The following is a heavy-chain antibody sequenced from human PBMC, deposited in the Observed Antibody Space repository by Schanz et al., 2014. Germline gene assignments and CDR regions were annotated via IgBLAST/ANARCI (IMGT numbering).Heavy chain of an antibody. D-gene: IGHD4-17*01. CDR2: ISSSGSTI. Sequence: EVQLVESGGGLVKPGESLRLSCAASGFIFSAYTMNWVRQAPGKGLEWVSYISSSGSTIYYADSVKGRFTISRDNAKNSLYLQMNSRRAEDTAVYYCARFDYGRNVPVDYWGPGTLVTVSS. V-gene: IGHV3-21*05. CDR1: GFIFSAYT. J-gene: IGHJ4*02. CDR3: ARFDYGRNVPVDY.